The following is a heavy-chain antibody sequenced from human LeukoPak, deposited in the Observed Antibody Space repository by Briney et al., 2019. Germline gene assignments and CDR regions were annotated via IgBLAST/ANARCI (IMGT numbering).Heavy chain of an antibody. Sequence: GASVTVSFKASGSAFTDYYIHWMRQAPGQGLEWMGWINPSSGGTNYAQKFQGRVTMTRDTSFSSAYMELSRLRSDDTAVYFCARPGVPNTSGWFVFDYWGQGTLVTVSS. D-gene: IGHD6-19*01. CDR3: ARPGVPNTSGWFVFDY. CDR1: GSAFTDYY. J-gene: IGHJ4*02. V-gene: IGHV1-2*02. CDR2: INPSSGGT.